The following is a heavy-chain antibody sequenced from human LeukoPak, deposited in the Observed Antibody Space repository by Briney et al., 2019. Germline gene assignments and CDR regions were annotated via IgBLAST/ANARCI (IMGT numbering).Heavy chain of an antibody. D-gene: IGHD2-15*01. J-gene: IGHJ3*02. Sequence: SETLSLTCTVSGYSISSGYYWGWIRQPPGKGLEWIGSIYHSGSTYYNPSLKSRVTISVDTSKNQFSLKLSSVTAADTAVYYCARDAHIVVVVAASHDAFDIWGQGTMVTVSS. CDR3: ARDAHIVVVVAASHDAFDI. V-gene: IGHV4-38-2*02. CDR2: IYHSGST. CDR1: GYSISSGYY.